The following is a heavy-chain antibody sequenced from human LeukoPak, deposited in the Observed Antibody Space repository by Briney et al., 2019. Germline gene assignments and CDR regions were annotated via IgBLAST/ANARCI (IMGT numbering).Heavy chain of an antibody. CDR1: GFTFSSYS. J-gene: IGHJ4*02. V-gene: IGHV3-21*01. Sequence: GGSLRLSCAASGFTFSSYSMNWVRQAPGKGLEWVSSISSSSSYIYYADSVKGRFTISRDNTKNSLYLQMNSLRAKDTAVYYCTTDPGPFEYSSSSGRTGGQGTLVTVSS. CDR3: TTDPGPFEYSSSSGRT. D-gene: IGHD6-6*01. CDR2: ISSSSSYI.